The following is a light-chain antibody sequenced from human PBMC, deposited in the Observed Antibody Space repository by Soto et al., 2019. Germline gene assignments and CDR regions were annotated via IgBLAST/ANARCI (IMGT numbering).Light chain of an antibody. CDR2: DAS. J-gene: IGKJ5*01. V-gene: IGKV3-11*01. Sequence: EMVLTQSPATLSVSPGDRATLPCRASQSIGTSLAWYQQIPGQAPRLLIYDASVRATGTPARFSGSGSGTDFTLTISSLEPEDFALYYCQQRSTWPTFGQGTRLEIK. CDR3: QQRSTWPT. CDR1: QSIGTS.